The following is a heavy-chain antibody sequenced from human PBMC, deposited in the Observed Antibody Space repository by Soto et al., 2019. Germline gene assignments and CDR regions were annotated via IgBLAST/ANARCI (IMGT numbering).Heavy chain of an antibody. CDR3: AKDGGSWAEYFQH. CDR1: GFTFSSYG. J-gene: IGHJ1*01. Sequence: AGGSLRLSCAASGFTFSSYGMHWVRQAPGKGLEWVAVISYDGSNKYYADSVKGRFTISRDNSKNTLYLQMNSLRAEDTAVYYCAKDGGSWAEYFQHWGQGT. D-gene: IGHD6-13*01. CDR2: ISYDGSNK. V-gene: IGHV3-30*18.